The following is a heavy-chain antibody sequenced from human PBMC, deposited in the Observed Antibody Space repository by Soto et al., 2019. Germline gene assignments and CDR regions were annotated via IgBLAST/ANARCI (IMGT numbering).Heavy chain of an antibody. D-gene: IGHD3-3*01. J-gene: IGHJ6*03. CDR3: AREASYDFWSGSPLTFRYYYMDV. CDR1: GGSFSGYY. CDR2: INHSGST. V-gene: IGHV4-34*01. Sequence: SETLSLTCAVYGGSFSGYYWSWIRQPPGKGLEWIGEINHSGSTNYNPSLKSRVTISVDTSKNQFSLKLSSVTAADTAVYYCAREASYDFWSGSPLTFRYYYMDVWGKGTTVTVSS.